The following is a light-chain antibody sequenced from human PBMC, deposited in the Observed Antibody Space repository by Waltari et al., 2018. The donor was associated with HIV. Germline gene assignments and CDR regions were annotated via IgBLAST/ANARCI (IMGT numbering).Light chain of an antibody. CDR1: RSVGSS. CDR3: QQYSTWPLT. Sequence: EVVMTQSPATLLESPGQTANLSCRASRSVGSSLACYPQKPGRNPRLLIYGASSRAPDVPPTCSGSGAGTDFSLSISSLRSDDVGIYYCQQYSTWPLTFGRGTTVEIK. V-gene: IGKV3-15*01. CDR2: GAS. J-gene: IGKJ1*01.